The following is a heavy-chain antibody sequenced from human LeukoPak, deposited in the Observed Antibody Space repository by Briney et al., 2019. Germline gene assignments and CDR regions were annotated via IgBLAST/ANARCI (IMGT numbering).Heavy chain of an antibody. D-gene: IGHD2-21*01. V-gene: IGHV1-69*05. CDR2: IIPIFGTA. J-gene: IGHJ4*02. CDR3: ARAYCGGDCLNFDY. CDR1: GGTFSSYA. Sequence: VASVKVSCKASGGTFSSYAISWVRQAPGQGLEWMGGIIPIFGTANYAQKFQGRVTITTDESTSTAYMELSSLRSEDTAVYYCARAYCGGDCLNFDYWGQGTLVTVSS.